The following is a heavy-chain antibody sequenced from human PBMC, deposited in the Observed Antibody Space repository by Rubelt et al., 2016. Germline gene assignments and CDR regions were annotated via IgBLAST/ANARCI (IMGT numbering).Heavy chain of an antibody. J-gene: IGHJ4*02. CDR3: TTGQAAARHDGY. CDR2: IKDKNGGGTP. Sequence: EVQLLESGGGLVQPGGSLRLSSAASGFTFSSYAMSWVRQAPGKGLEWVGRIKDKNGGGTPDYAAPVKGRFTISRDDAKSTLYREMNSLITEDTARYYGTTGQAAARHDGYWGQGTLVTVSS. D-gene: IGHD6-13*01. V-gene: IGHV3-15*01. CDR1: GFTFSSYA.